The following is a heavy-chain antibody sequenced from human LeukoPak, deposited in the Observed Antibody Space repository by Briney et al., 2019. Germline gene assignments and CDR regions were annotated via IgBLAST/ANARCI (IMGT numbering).Heavy chain of an antibody. J-gene: IGHJ5*02. Sequence: GESLKISCKGSGYSFTSYWIGWVRQMPGKGLEWMGIIYPGDSDTRYSPSFQGQVTISADKSISTAYMELSRLRSDDTAVYYCARGVLNWFDPWGQGTLVTVSS. CDR2: IYPGDSDT. CDR3: ARGVLNWFDP. D-gene: IGHD2-8*01. CDR1: GYSFTSYW. V-gene: IGHV5-51*01.